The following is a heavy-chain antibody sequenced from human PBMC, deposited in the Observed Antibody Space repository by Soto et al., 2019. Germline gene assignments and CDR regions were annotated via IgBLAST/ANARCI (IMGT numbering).Heavy chain of an antibody. CDR1: GGSISSYY. D-gene: IGHD3-3*01. CDR3: ARSHYDFWSGYKFDY. J-gene: IGHJ4*02. CDR2: IYYSGST. Sequence: PSATLSITCTVSGGSISSYYWSWIRQPPGKGLEWIGYIYYSGSTNYNPSLKSRVTISVDTSKNQFSLKLSSVTAADTAVYYCARSHYDFWSGYKFDYWGQGTLVTVSS. V-gene: IGHV4-59*01.